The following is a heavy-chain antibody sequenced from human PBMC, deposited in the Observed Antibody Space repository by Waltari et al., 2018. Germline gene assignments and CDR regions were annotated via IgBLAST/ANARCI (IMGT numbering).Heavy chain of an antibody. J-gene: IGHJ6*03. Sequence: QVQLVQSGAEVKKPGASVKVSCKASGYTFTGYYMHWVRQAPGQGLEWMGRINPNSGGTNYAQKFQGRVTMTRDTSISTAYMELSRLRSDDTAVYYCARDPIAVAGTYYYYYMDVWGKGTTVTVSS. D-gene: IGHD6-19*01. V-gene: IGHV1-2*06. CDR2: INPNSGGT. CDR3: ARDPIAVAGTYYYYYMDV. CDR1: GYTFTGYY.